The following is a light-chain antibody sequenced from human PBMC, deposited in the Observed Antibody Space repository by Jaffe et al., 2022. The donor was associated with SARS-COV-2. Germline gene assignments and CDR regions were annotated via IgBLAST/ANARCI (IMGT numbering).Light chain of an antibody. CDR2: TNN. Sequence: QSVLTQPPSASGTPGQRVTISCSGSRSNIGGNTVNWYQQLPGTAPKLLIYTNNQRPSGVPDRFSGSKSGSSASLAISGLQSEDEADYYCAAWDDSLSGPVFGGGTKLTVL. CDR1: RSNIGGNT. J-gene: IGLJ3*02. V-gene: IGLV1-44*01. CDR3: AAWDDSLSGPV.